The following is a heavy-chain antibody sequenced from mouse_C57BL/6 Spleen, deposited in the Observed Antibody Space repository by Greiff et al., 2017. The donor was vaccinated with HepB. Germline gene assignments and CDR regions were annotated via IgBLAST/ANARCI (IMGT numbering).Heavy chain of an antibody. CDR1: GFTFRDYG. Sequence: EVKLVESGGGLVKPGGSLKRSCAASGFTFRDYGMHWVRQAPEKGLEWVAYISSGSSTIYYADTVKGRFTISRDNAKNTLFLQMTSLRSEDTAMYYCATGFAYWGQGTLVTVSA. CDR2: ISSGSSTI. CDR3: ATGFAY. V-gene: IGHV5-17*01. J-gene: IGHJ3*01.